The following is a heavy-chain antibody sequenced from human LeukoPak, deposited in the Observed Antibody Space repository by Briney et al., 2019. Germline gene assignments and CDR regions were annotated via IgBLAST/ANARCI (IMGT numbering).Heavy chain of an antibody. CDR3: ARAGPRRDCYNFDY. D-gene: IGHD5-24*01. J-gene: IGHJ4*02. Sequence: PSETLSLTCTVSGGSISSYYWSWIRQPPGKGLEWIGYIYDSGSTNYNPSLKSRVTISVDTSKSQFSLNLSSVTAADTAVYFCARAGPRRDCYNFDYWGQGTLVTVSS. V-gene: IGHV4-59*01. CDR2: IYDSGST. CDR1: GGSISSYY.